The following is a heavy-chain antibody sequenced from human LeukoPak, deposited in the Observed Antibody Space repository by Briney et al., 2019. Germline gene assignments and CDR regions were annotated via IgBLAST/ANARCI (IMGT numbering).Heavy chain of an antibody. D-gene: IGHD4-11*01. V-gene: IGHV5-51*01. CDR3: ARRGSILDY. CDR2: IYPGDSDT. J-gene: IGHJ4*02. Sequence: GESLKIYCKGYDYSFDTSWIGWVRQMPGKGLEWMGIIYPGDSDTRYSPSFQGQVTISADKSITTAYLQWSSLKASDTAVYYCARRGSILDYWGQGTLVTVSS. CDR1: DYSFDTSW.